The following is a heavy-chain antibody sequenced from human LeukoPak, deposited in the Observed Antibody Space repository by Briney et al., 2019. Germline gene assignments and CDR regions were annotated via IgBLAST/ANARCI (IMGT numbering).Heavy chain of an antibody. CDR2: ISSSSSYI. J-gene: IGHJ4*02. CDR1: GFTFSSYS. CDR3: ARSVEDY. Sequence: ALRLSCAASGFTFSSYSMNWVRQAPGKGLEWVSSISSSSSYIYYADSAKGRFTISRDNAKNSLYLQMNSLRAEDTAVYYCARSVEDYWGQGTLVTVSS. V-gene: IGHV3-21*01.